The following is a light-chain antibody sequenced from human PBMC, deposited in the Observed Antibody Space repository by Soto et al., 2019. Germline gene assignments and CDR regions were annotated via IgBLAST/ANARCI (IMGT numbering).Light chain of an antibody. Sequence: EVVMTQSPATLSVSPGETATLSCWASQSISSNLAWYQQKPGQAPSLLIYGASTGATGIPARFSGSGSGTEFTLTISSLQSEDFAIYYCQQYNNWPVTFGQGTKLEIK. V-gene: IGKV3-15*01. J-gene: IGKJ2*01. CDR3: QQYNNWPVT. CDR1: QSISSN. CDR2: GAS.